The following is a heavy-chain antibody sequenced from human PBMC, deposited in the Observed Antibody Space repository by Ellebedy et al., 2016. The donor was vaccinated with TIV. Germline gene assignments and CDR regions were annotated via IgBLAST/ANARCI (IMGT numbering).Heavy chain of an antibody. CDR1: GGSFNTYG. J-gene: IGHJ6*02. Sequence: ASVKVSXXVSGGSFNTYGISWVRQAPGQGLAWMGGIIPIFGRPNYAQKFQGRVTITADESTSTAYMEMSSLRREDTAIYYCARGSDIPAYLMDVWGQGTTVSVSS. CDR2: IIPIFGRP. CDR3: ARGSDIPAYLMDV. V-gene: IGHV1-69*13. D-gene: IGHD2-15*01.